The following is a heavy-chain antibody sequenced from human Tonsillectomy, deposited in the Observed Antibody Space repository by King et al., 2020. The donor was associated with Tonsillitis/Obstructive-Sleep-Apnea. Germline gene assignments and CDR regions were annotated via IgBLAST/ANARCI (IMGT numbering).Heavy chain of an antibody. V-gene: IGHV4-34*01. Sequence: VQLQQWGAGLLKPSETLSLTCAVYGGSFRGYYWNWIRQSSGKGLEWIGEINHSGSTHYNPSLKSRVTISVETSKNLFAVKLSSVTAADTAVYYCARGWEYSAYDVGTFDYWGQGTLVTASS. CDR2: INHSGST. CDR1: GGSFRGYY. CDR3: ARGWEYSAYDVGTFDY. J-gene: IGHJ4*02. D-gene: IGHD5-12*01.